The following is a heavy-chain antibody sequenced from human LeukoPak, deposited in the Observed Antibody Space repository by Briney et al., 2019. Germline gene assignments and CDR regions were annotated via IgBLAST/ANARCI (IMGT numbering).Heavy chain of an antibody. CDR2: ISGSGGST. V-gene: IGHV3-23*01. Sequence: PGGSLRLSCAASGFTFSSYAMSWVRQAPGKGLEWVSAISGSGGSTYYADSVKGRFAISRDNSKNTLYLQMNSLRAEDTAVYYCAKGSGSYYNGIDYWGQGTLVTVSS. J-gene: IGHJ4*02. CDR1: GFTFSSYA. D-gene: IGHD3-10*01. CDR3: AKGSGSYYNGIDY.